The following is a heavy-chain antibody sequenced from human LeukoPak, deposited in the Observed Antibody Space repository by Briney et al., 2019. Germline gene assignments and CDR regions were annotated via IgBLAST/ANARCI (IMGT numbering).Heavy chain of an antibody. V-gene: IGHV1-2*02. CDR2: INPNSGGT. J-gene: IGHJ4*02. D-gene: IGHD3-10*01. CDR3: ARDLYGSGSFPSDY. Sequence: GASVKVSCKASGYTFTGYYMHWVRQAPGQGLKWMGWINPNSGGTNYAQKFQGRVTMTRDTSISTAYMELSRLRSDDTAVYYCARDLYGSGSFPSDYWGQGTLVTVSS. CDR1: GYTFTGYY.